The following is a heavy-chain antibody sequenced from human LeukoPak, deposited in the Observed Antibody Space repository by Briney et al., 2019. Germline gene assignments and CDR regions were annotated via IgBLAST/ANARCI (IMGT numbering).Heavy chain of an antibody. V-gene: IGHV3-74*01. J-gene: IGHJ4*02. D-gene: IGHD5-18*01. CDR2: INSDGSST. CDR1: GFTFSGFW. CDR3: ARADWDTAMIDY. Sequence: GGSLRLSCAASGFTFSGFWMHWVRQTPGKGLVGVSRINSDGSSTNYADSVKGRFTISRDNAKNSLYLQMNSLRAEDTAVYYCARADWDTAMIDYWGQGTLVTVSS.